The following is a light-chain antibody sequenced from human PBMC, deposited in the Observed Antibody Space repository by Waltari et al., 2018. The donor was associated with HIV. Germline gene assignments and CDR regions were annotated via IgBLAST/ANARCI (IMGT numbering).Light chain of an antibody. CDR2: AAS. J-gene: IGKJ2*01. CDR3: QQYENWPYT. CDR1: QRVSTN. Sequence: EIFLTQSPATLSVSPGDRATLSCRASQRVSTNLAWYQFKPGQAPRLLIRAASTRASGVPARFSGSGSGAEFTRAISSLQSEDFALYYCQQYENWPYTFGQGTKVEIK. V-gene: IGKV3-15*01.